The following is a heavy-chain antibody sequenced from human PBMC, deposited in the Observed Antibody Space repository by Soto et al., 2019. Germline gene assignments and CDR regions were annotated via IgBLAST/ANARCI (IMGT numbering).Heavy chain of an antibody. CDR3: AHRQRSPHSYEFDY. J-gene: IGHJ4*02. CDR2: IYWDDDK. D-gene: IGHD3-3*01. V-gene: IGHV2-5*02. CDR1: GFSLSTSGVG. Sequence: QITLKESGPTLVKPTQTLTLTCTFSGFSLSTSGVGVGWVRQPPGKALEWLALIYWDDDKRYSPSLKSRLTITKDTSKNQVVLTMTNMDPVDTATYYCAHRQRSPHSYEFDYWGQGTLVTVSS.